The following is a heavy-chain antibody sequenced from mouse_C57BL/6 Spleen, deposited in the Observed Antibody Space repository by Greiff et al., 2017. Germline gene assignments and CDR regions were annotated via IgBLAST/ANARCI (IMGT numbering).Heavy chain of an antibody. J-gene: IGHJ4*01. CDR2: IYPGDGDT. CDR1: GYAFSSYW. Sequence: QVQLKQSGAELVKPGASVKISCKASGYAFSSYWMNWVKQSPGKGLEWIGQIYPGDGDTNYNGKFKGKATLTADKSSSTAYMQLSSLTSEDSAVYFCARGGTAQATWGYAMDYWGKGTSVTVSS. CDR3: ARGGTAQATWGYAMDY. D-gene: IGHD3-2*02. V-gene: IGHV1-80*01.